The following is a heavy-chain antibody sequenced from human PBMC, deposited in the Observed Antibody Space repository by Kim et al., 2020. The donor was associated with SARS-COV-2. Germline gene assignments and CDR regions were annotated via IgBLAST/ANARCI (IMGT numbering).Heavy chain of an antibody. J-gene: IGHJ3*02. Sequence: GGSLRLSCEVSGLTFTYAWMSWVRQTPGNGLEWVGRIKSKSDYETADYAAPVKGRFTVSRDDSRNMVFLEMRGLRTEDTAVYYCTTAVYDRDGFAIWG. V-gene: IGHV3-15*01. CDR1: GLTFTYAW. D-gene: IGHD3-22*01. CDR3: TTAVYDRDGFAI. CDR2: IKSKSDYETA.